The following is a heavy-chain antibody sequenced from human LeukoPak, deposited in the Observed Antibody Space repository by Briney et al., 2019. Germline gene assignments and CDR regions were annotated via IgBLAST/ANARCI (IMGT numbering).Heavy chain of an antibody. V-gene: IGHV4-4*07. Sequence: SETLSLTCTVSGGSISSYYWSWIRQPAGKGLEWIGRTYTSGSTNYNPSLKSRVTMSVDTSKNQFSLKLSSVTAADTAVYYCAREALQDPGIAVAVEWFDPWGQGTLVTVSS. CDR1: GGSISSYY. CDR3: AREALQDPGIAVAVEWFDP. D-gene: IGHD6-19*01. CDR2: TYTSGST. J-gene: IGHJ5*02.